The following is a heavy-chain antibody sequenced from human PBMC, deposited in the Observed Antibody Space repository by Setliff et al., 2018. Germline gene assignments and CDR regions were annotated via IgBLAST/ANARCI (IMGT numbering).Heavy chain of an antibody. CDR1: GYTFTSYA. D-gene: IGHD3-22*01. CDR3: ARASPHHPHDSSGYYCGDY. V-gene: IGHV1-18*01. CDR2: ISAYNDNT. Sequence: GASVKVSCKTSGYTFTSYAISWVRQAPGQGLEWMGWISAYNDNTNYAQKFQGRVTMTTDTSTSTAYMELTSLRSDDTAVYYCARASPHHPHDSSGYYCGDYWGQGTLVTVSS. J-gene: IGHJ4*02.